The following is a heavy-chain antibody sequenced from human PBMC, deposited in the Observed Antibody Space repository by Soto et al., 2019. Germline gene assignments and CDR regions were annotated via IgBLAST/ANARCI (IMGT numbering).Heavy chain of an antibody. D-gene: IGHD1-7*01. Sequence: QVQLVQSGGEVKKPGASVKVSCKAAGYTFGTYGISWVRQAPGHGLEWMGWISGHNGVTNNARKFQDRVTMTTDTSTSTANMELRSLRSDDTSMYYCARDRQNYGTFDYWGQGTLVTVSS. V-gene: IGHV1-18*01. CDR2: ISGHNGVT. CDR3: ARDRQNYGTFDY. J-gene: IGHJ4*02. CDR1: GYTFGTYG.